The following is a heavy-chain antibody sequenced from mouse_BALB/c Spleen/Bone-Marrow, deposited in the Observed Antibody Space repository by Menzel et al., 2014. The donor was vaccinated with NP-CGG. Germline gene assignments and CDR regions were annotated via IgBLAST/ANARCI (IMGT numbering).Heavy chain of an antibody. CDR3: TRGGNWDDFDY. J-gene: IGHJ2*01. CDR1: GFTFSSFG. CDR2: ISSDSSTI. D-gene: IGHD4-1*01. Sequence: EVQGVESGGGLVQPGGSRKLSCAASGFTFSSFGMHWVRQTPEKGLERVAYISSDSSTIYYADTVKGRFTISRDNPKNTLFLQVTSLRSEDTAMYYCTRGGNWDDFDYWGQGTTLTVSS. V-gene: IGHV5-17*02.